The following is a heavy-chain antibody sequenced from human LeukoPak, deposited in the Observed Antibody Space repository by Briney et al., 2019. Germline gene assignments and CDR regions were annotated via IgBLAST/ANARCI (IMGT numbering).Heavy chain of an antibody. Sequence: PSETLSLTCTASGCFISSCYWSWIRQPAGKGLEWIGRIYTSGSTNYNPSLKSRVTMSVDTSKNQFSLKLSSVTAADTAVYYCARSTYYYGSGDFDYWGQGTLVTVSS. V-gene: IGHV4-4*07. CDR3: ARSTYYYGSGDFDY. CDR2: IYTSGST. CDR1: GCFISSCY. J-gene: IGHJ4*02. D-gene: IGHD3-10*01.